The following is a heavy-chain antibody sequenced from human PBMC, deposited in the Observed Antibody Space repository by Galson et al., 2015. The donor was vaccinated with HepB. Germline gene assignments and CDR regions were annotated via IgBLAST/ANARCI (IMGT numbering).Heavy chain of an antibody. CDR3: AREKFVGLAFDY. CDR1: GGSISGYY. CDR2: IYYSGST. J-gene: IGHJ4*02. D-gene: IGHD2-15*01. V-gene: IGHV4-59*01. Sequence: TLSLTCTVSGGSISGYYWSWIRQPPGKGLEWIGYIYYSGSTNYNPSLKSRVTISVDTSKNQFSLKLSSVTAADTAVYYCAREKFVGLAFDYWGQGTLVTVSS.